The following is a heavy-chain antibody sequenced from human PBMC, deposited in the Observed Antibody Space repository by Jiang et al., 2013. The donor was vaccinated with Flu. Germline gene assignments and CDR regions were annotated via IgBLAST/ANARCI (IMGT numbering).Heavy chain of an antibody. CDR1: GGSISSYY. D-gene: IGHD3-3*01. J-gene: IGHJ4*02. CDR3: ARHYYDFWSGYLYYFDY. CDR2: IYYSGST. V-gene: IGHV4-59*08. Sequence: VQLVESGPGLVKPSETLSLTCTVSGGSISSYYWSWIRQPPGKGLEWIGYIYYSGSTNYNPSLKSRVTISVDTSKNQFSLKLSSVTAADTAVYYCARHYYDFWSGYLYYFDYWGLGNPGHRLL.